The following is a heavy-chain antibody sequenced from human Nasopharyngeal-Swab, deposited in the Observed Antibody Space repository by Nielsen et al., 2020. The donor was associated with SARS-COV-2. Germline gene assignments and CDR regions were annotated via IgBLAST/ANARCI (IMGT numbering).Heavy chain of an antibody. CDR2: ITGNGDTT. J-gene: IGHJ4*02. CDR1: GFTFSSYS. Sequence: LSLTCAASGFTFSSYSMSWLRQAPGKGLEWVSTITGNGDTTYYADSVKSRFTISRDNSKNTLYLQMNSLRAEDTAVYYCARDPDNWNDGSFDYWGQGTLVTVSS. CDR3: ARDPDNWNDGSFDY. D-gene: IGHD1-1*01. V-gene: IGHV3-23*01.